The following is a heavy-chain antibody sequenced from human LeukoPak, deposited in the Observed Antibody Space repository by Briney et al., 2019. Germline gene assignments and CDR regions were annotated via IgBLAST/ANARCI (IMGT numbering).Heavy chain of an antibody. D-gene: IGHD2-15*01. CDR1: GFTFSSYG. V-gene: IGHV3-30*02. CDR2: IRYDGSNK. J-gene: IGHJ4*02. Sequence: QPGGSLRLSCAASGFTFSSYGMHWVRQAPGKGLEWVAFIRYDGSNKYYADSVKGRFTISRDNSKNTLYLQMNSLRAEDTAVYYCAKDPLSLMVAATPSTYFDYWGQGTLVTVSS. CDR3: AKDPLSLMVAATPSTYFDY.